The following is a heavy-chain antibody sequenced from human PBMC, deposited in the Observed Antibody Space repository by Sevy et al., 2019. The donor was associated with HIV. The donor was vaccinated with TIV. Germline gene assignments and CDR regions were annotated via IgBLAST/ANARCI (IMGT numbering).Heavy chain of an antibody. D-gene: IGHD6-13*01. J-gene: IGHJ6*02. V-gene: IGHV3-21*01. CDR2: ISSSSSYI. Sequence: GGSLRLSCAASGFTFSSYSMNWVRQAPGKGLEWVSSISSSSSYIYYADSVKGRFTISRDNAKNPLYLQMNSLRAEDTAVYYCARRIAAAVYYYYYGMDVWGQGTTVTVSS. CDR1: GFTFSSYS. CDR3: ARRIAAAVYYYYYGMDV.